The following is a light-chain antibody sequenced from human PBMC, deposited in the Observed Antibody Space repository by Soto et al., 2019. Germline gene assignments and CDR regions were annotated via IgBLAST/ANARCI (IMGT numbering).Light chain of an antibody. CDR1: QSVLDTSDSKNH. J-gene: IGKJ2*01. CDR3: QQYFLGPYT. V-gene: IGKV4-1*01. Sequence: DIVMTQSPDSLAVSLGERATINCKPSQSVLDTSDSKNHLAWYQQKPGQPPKLLIYWASTRESGVPDRFSGGGSGTDFTLTLNSLQAEDVAVYYCQQYFLGPYTFGQGTEL. CDR2: WAS.